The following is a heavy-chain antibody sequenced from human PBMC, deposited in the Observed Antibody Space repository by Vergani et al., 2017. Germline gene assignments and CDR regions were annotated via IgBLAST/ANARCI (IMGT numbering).Heavy chain of an antibody. J-gene: IGHJ6*02. CDR1: GGSISSGSYY. Sequence: QVQLQESGPGLVKPSQTLSLTCTVSGGSISSGSYYWSWIRQPAGKGLEWIGRIYTSGSTNYNPSLKSRVTISVDTSKNQFSLKLSSVTAADTAVYYCARGKSGVYYYGMDVWGQGTTVTVSS. CDR2: IYTSGST. D-gene: IGHD3-10*01. V-gene: IGHV4-61*02. CDR3: ARGKSGVYYYGMDV.